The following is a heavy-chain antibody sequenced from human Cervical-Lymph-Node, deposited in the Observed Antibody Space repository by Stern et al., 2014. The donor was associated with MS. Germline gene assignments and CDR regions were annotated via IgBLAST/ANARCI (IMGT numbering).Heavy chain of an antibody. D-gene: IGHD3-16*01. CDR1: GFSFSFYA. CDR2: ISHNGDYF. J-gene: IGHJ3*02. CDR3: ARYEDAYDAFDI. Sequence: EVQLVQSGGGLVKPGGSLRVSCAASGFSFSFYAMNWVRQAPGKGLEWVSSISHNGDYFAYGDSVRGRFTISRDNARNSLYLQMNSLRAADTAVYYCARYEDAYDAFDIWGQGTLVTVSS. V-gene: IGHV3-21*01.